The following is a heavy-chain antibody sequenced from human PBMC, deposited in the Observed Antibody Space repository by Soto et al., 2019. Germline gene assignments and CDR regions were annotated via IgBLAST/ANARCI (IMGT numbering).Heavy chain of an antibody. Sequence: PGGSLRLSCAASGFTCSSYSMNWVCQAPGKGLVWVSRISSDRSSTNYADSVKGRFTISRDNAKNTLYLQMNSLRAEDTAVYYCARDSGDYSTAFDYRGQGTLVTVSS. D-gene: IGHD4-4*01. CDR1: GFTCSSYS. J-gene: IGHJ4*02. CDR3: ARDSGDYSTAFDY. V-gene: IGHV3-74*01. CDR2: ISSDRSST.